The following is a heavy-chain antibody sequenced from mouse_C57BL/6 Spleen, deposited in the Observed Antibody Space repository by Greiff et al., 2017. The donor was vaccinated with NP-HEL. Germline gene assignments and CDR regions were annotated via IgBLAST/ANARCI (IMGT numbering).Heavy chain of an antibody. J-gene: IGHJ4*01. D-gene: IGHD1-1*01. CDR3: AQAGVVAPYDYAMDY. Sequence: VQLQQPGAELVKPGASVKLSCKASGYTFTSYWMHWVKQRPGQGLEWIGMIHPNSGSTNYNEKFKSKATLTVDKSSSTAYMQLSSLTSEDSAVYDCAQAGVVAPYDYAMDYWGQGTSVTVSS. CDR1: GYTFTSYW. V-gene: IGHV1-64*01. CDR2: IHPNSGST.